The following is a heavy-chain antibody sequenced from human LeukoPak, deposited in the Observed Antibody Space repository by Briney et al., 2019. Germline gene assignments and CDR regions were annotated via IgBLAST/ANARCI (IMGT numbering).Heavy chain of an antibody. CDR2: IYYSGST. D-gene: IGHD3-9*01. CDR1: GGSISSSSYY. CDR3: ARQLKRPDILTGYYSWVYYFDY. Sequence: PSETLSLTGTVSGGSISSSSYYWGWIRQPPGKGLEWIGSIYYSGSTYYNPSLKSRVTISVDTSKNQFSLKLSSVTAADTAVYYCARQLKRPDILTGYYSWVYYFDYWGQGTLVTVSS. J-gene: IGHJ4*02. V-gene: IGHV4-39*01.